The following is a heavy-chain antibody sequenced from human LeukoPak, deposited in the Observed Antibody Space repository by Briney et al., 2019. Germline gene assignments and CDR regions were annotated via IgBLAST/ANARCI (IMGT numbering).Heavy chain of an antibody. J-gene: IGHJ4*02. CDR3: ARDPTNTSGRYAYFDY. CDR1: GYTFNHHG. V-gene: IGHV1-18*01. D-gene: IGHD6-19*01. CDR2: ISCFNGDT. Sequence: ASVKVSCKASGYTFNHHGISWVRQAPGQGLEWMGWISCFNGDTHLAQQFQGRVTMTTDTSTTTAYMELRSLRSDDTALYYCARDPTNTSGRYAYFDYWGQGTLSPSPQ.